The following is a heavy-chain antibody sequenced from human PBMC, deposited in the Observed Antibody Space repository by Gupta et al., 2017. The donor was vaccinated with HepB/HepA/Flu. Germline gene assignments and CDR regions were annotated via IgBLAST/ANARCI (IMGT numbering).Heavy chain of an antibody. Sequence: QLQLQESGPGLVKPSETLSLTCTVSGGSISSSSYYWGWIRQPPGKGLEGIGIIYYSGSTYYNPSRKSRVTISVDTSKNQFSLKLSSVTAADTAVDYCARFAKPLGMGDRSWFDPGGQGTLVTVSS. V-gene: IGHV4-39*01. CDR2: IYYSGST. D-gene: IGHD7-27*01. CDR1: GGSISSSSYY. J-gene: IGHJ5*02. CDR3: ARFAKPLGMGDRSWFDP.